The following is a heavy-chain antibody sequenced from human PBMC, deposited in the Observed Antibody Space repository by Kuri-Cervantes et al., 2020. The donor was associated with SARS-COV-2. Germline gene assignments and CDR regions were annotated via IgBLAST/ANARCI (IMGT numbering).Heavy chain of an antibody. V-gene: IGHV4-59*01. CDR1: GGTISSYY. J-gene: IGHJ5*02. Sequence: GSLRLSCTVSGGTISSYYWSWIRQPPGKGLEWIGCIHYSGSPNYNPSLKSRVTISLDTSKNQFSLKLSSVTAEDTAVYYCARAFGGSYFNWFDLWGRGTLVTGSS. CDR2: IHYSGSP. CDR3: ARAFGGSYFNWFDL. D-gene: IGHD1-26*01.